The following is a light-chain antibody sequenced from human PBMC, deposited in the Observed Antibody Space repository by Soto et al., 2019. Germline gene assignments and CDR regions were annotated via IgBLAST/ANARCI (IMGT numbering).Light chain of an antibody. CDR2: TGS. CDR3: QQAASFPIT. J-gene: IGKJ5*01. CDR1: QGIKNW. V-gene: IGKV1-12*01. Sequence: DIQMTQSPSYVSASVGVRVTITCRASQGIKNWLAWYQQKPGKAPNLLIYTGSSLQSGVPSRFSGSGSGTDFTLTINSLQPEDFATYYCQQAASFPITFGQGTRLEIK.